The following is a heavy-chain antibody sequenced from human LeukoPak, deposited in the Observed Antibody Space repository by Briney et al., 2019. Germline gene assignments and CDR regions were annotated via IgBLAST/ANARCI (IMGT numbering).Heavy chain of an antibody. V-gene: IGHV4-59*08. Sequence: AETLSLTCSVSGGSISSYYWSWLRQPPGKGREGIGYIYYSGSTNYNPSLKSRVTISVDTSKNQCSLKLSSVTAADTAVYYCARFKGGYWSSADAFDIWGQGTMVTVSS. CDR2: IYYSGST. J-gene: IGHJ3*02. D-gene: IGHD6-25*01. CDR1: GGSISSYY. CDR3: ARFKGGYWSSADAFDI.